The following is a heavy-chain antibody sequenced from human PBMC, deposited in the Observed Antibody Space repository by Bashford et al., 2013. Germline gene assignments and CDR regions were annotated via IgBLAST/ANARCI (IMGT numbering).Heavy chain of an antibody. V-gene: IGHV3-74*01. CDR2: ISSDGSST. J-gene: IGHJ4*02. CDR3: ARDGDLYCSSTSCLDY. D-gene: IGHD2-2*01. Sequence: VRQAPGKGLVWVSRISSDGSSTTYADSVKGRFTISRDNAKSTLFLQMNSLRAEDTAVYYCARDGDLYCSSTSCLDYWGQGTLVTVSS.